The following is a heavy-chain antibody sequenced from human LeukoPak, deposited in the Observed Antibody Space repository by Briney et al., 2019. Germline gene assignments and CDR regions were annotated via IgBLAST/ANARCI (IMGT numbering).Heavy chain of an antibody. D-gene: IGHD3-10*01. J-gene: IGHJ4*02. V-gene: IGHV3-21*01. CDR3: ARDPGLKDFDH. Sequence: GGSLRLSCAASGFTFSSYSMNWVRQAPGKGLEWVSSISSSSSYIYYADSVKGRFTISRDNAKNSLYLQMNSLRAEDTAVYYCARDPGLKDFDHWGQGTLVTVSS. CDR1: GFTFSSYS. CDR2: ISSSSSYI.